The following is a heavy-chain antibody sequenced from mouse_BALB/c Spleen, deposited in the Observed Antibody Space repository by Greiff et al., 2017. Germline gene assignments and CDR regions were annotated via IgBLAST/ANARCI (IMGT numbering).Heavy chain of an antibody. Sequence: DVQLVESGGDLVKPGGYLKLSCAASGFTFSSYGMSWVRQTPDKRLEWVATISSGGSYTYYPDSVKGRFTISRDNAKNTLYLQMSSLKSEDTAMYYCARRGYYGNHYAMDYWDQGTSVTVAS. CDR1: GFTFSSYG. D-gene: IGHD2-1*01. V-gene: IGHV5-6*01. CDR3: ARRGYYGNHYAMDY. J-gene: IGHJ4*01. CDR2: ISSGGSYT.